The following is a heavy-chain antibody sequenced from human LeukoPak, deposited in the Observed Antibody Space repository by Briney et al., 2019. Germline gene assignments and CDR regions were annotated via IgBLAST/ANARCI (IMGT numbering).Heavy chain of an antibody. CDR1: GFTFRTYA. D-gene: IGHD2-2*01. Sequence: GGSLRLSCAASGFTFRTYAVNWVRQAPGKGLEWVSSISGSGDNTYYADSVKGRFTISRDNSKNTLYLQMSSLRAEDTAIYYCAKPTCSCINRFRFDSWGQGTLVTVSS. J-gene: IGHJ5*01. CDR2: ISGSGDNT. CDR3: AKPTCSCINRFRFDS. V-gene: IGHV3-23*01.